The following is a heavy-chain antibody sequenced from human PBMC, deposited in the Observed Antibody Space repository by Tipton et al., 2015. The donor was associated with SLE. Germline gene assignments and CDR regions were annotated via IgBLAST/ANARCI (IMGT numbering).Heavy chain of an antibody. CDR3: ARKQLPLGSPQFDY. CDR2: INHSGST. Sequence: LRLSCTVSGGSISSHYWSWIRQPPGKGLEWIGEINHSGSTNYNPSLKSRVTISVDTSKNQFSLKLSSVTAADTAVYYCARKQLPLGSPQFDYWGQGTLVTVSS. D-gene: IGHD6-13*01. J-gene: IGHJ4*02. CDR1: GGSISSHY. V-gene: IGHV4-34*01.